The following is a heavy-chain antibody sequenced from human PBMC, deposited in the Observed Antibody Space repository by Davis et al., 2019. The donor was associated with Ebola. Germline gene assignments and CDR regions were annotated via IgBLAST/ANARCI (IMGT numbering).Heavy chain of an antibody. CDR2: FRSKIDGDAT. CDR3: TMTMVQGVDY. Sequence: GESLKISCAASGFILSGSSLHWVRQASGKGLEWVGRFRSKIDGDATSYGASVEGRFTISRDDSKNTAYLQMNSLKTEDTAVYYCTMTMVQGVDYWGQGTLVTVSS. CDR1: GFILSGSS. J-gene: IGHJ4*02. V-gene: IGHV3-73*01. D-gene: IGHD3-10*01.